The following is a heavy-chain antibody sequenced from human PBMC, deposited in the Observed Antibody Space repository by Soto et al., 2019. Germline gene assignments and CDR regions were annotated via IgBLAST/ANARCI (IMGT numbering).Heavy chain of an antibody. Sequence: ASVKVSCKASGYIFTDYYMHWVRQAPGEELGWMGRINPNSGGTNYAQKFQGRVTMTRDTSISTAYTELSSLRSDDTAVYYCARGQLHIVVVTASGIRFDPWGQGTLVTVSS. D-gene: IGHD2-21*02. V-gene: IGHV1-2*06. CDR3: ARGQLHIVVVTASGIRFDP. CDR2: INPNSGGT. J-gene: IGHJ5*02. CDR1: GYIFTDYY.